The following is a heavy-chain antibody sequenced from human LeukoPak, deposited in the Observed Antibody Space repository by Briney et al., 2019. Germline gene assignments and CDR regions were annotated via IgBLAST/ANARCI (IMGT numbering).Heavy chain of an antibody. CDR2: IWSDGSKK. CDR1: GFTFSIYG. CDR3: AREGGSGYAGDY. Sequence: PGGSLRLSCAASGFTFSIYGMHWVRQAPGKGLEWVAGIWSDGSKKYYADSVKGRFTISRGNSKNTLFLQMNSLRAEDTAVYYCAREGGSGYAGDYWGQGTLVTVSS. J-gene: IGHJ4*02. V-gene: IGHV3-33*01. D-gene: IGHD5-12*01.